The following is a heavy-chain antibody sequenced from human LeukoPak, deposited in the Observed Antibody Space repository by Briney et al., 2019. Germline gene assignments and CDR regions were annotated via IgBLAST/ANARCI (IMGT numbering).Heavy chain of an antibody. Sequence: GGSLRLSCAASGFTFSSYEMNWVRQAPEKGLEWVSYISSSGSTIYYADSVKGRFTISRDNAKNSLYLQMNSLRAEDTAVYYCARVLFDSSGYLYAFDIWGQGTMVTVSS. J-gene: IGHJ3*02. D-gene: IGHD3-22*01. V-gene: IGHV3-48*03. CDR3: ARVLFDSSGYLYAFDI. CDR2: ISSSGSTI. CDR1: GFTFSSYE.